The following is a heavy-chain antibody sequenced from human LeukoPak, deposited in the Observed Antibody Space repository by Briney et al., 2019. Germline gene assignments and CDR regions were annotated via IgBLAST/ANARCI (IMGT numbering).Heavy chain of an antibody. CDR3: AREGTFYYGSDSSGYYPSYPHFDY. Sequence: ASVKVSCKASGYTFSNYYIHWVRQAPGQGLEWMGIINPSGGSTSYAQKFQGRVTMTRDTSTSTVYLELTSLRSEDTAVYYCAREGTFYYGSDSSGYYPSYPHFDYWGQGTLVTVSS. J-gene: IGHJ4*02. CDR2: INPSGGST. CDR1: GYTFSNYY. D-gene: IGHD3-22*01. V-gene: IGHV1-46*01.